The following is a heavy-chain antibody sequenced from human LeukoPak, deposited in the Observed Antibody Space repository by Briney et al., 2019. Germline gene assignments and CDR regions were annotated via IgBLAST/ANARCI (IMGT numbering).Heavy chain of an antibody. CDR2: ISSSSSYI. D-gene: IGHD3-3*01. CDR3: ARSVRFLEWLNAFDI. CDR1: GFTFSSYS. J-gene: IGHJ3*02. V-gene: IGHV3-21*01. Sequence: PGGSLRHSCAASGFTFSSYSMNWVRQAPGKGLEWVSSISSSSSYIYYADSVKGRFTISRDNAKNSLYLQMNSLRAEDTAVYYCARSVRFLEWLNAFDIWGQGTMVTVSS.